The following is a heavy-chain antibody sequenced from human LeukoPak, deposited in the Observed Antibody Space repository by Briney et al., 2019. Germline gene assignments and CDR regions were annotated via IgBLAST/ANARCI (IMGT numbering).Heavy chain of an antibody. Sequence: PSETLSLTCAVYGGSFSGYYWSWIRQPPGKGLEWIGEINHSGSTNYNPSLKSRVTISVDTSENQFSLKLSSVTAADTAVYYCARSDYCGGDCYRYFDLWGRGTLVTVSS. CDR2: INHSGST. V-gene: IGHV4-34*01. CDR3: ARSDYCGGDCYRYFDL. CDR1: GGSFSGYY. J-gene: IGHJ2*01. D-gene: IGHD2-21*02.